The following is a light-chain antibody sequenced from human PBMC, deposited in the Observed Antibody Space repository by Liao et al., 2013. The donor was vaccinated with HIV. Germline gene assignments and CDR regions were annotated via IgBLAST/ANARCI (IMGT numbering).Light chain of an antibody. CDR3: QTWDNNINYV. J-gene: IGLJ1*01. CDR2: EDD. CDR1: KLGNKN. V-gene: IGLV3-1*01. Sequence: SYELTQPPSVSVSPGQTASVTCSGDKLGNKNICWYQQKPGQSPVLVIYEDDKRPSGIPERFSGSNSGNTATLTISGTQTMDEADYYCQTWDNNINYVFGTGTKVTVL.